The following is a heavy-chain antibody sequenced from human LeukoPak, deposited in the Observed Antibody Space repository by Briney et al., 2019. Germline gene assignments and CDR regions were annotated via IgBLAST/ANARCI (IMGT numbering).Heavy chain of an antibody. D-gene: IGHD6-13*01. CDR3: ARVGRTITAAGFGAFDI. J-gene: IGHJ3*02. Sequence: GGSLRLSCAGSGFTFSDYYMSWIRQAPGKGLEWVSYIPTSGSTIYYADSVNGRFAISRDNAKNSVYLQMNSLRGEDTAVYYCARVGRTITAAGFGAFDIWGQGTMVSVSS. V-gene: IGHV3-11*01. CDR1: GFTFSDYY. CDR2: IPTSGSTI.